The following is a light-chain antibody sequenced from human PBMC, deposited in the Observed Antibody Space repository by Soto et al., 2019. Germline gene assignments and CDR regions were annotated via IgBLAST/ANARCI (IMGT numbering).Light chain of an antibody. CDR3: QQYDDWRLLT. V-gene: IGKV3-15*01. CDR1: QSVSSH. Sequence: EVVMTQSPATLSVSPGDKATLSCRASQSVSSHLAWYQQQPGQAPRLLIYGASTRASGVPARFSGSGSGTEFTLTLSSLQSEDFSIYYCQQYDDWRLLTFGGGTKVEI. J-gene: IGKJ4*01. CDR2: GAS.